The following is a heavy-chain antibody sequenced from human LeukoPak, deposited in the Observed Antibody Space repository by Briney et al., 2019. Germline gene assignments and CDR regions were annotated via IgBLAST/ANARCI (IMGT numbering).Heavy chain of an antibody. Sequence: PGGSLRLSCAASGFTFSTYSMNWVRQAPGKGLEWVTSISSSSNSIYYADSVKGRFTISRDNAKNSLYLQMNSLRDEDTAVYYRARGVSRSSISPHLYWGQGTLVTVSS. CDR1: GFTFSTYS. J-gene: IGHJ4*02. V-gene: IGHV3-21*01. CDR3: ARGVSRSSISPHLY. D-gene: IGHD2-2*01. CDR2: ISSSSNSI.